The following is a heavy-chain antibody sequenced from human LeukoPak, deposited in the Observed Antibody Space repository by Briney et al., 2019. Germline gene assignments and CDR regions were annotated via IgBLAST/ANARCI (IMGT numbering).Heavy chain of an antibody. CDR3: TRHGNEKLVDY. V-gene: IGHV3-73*01. D-gene: IGHD1-1*01. CDR2: IRSKANSYAT. Sequence: GGSLRLSCAASGFTFSGSAMHWVRQASGKGLEWVGRIRSKANSYATAYAASVKGRFTISRDDSKKTAYLQMNSLKTEDTAVYYCTRHGNEKLVDYWGQGTLVTVSS. J-gene: IGHJ4*02. CDR1: GFTFSGSA.